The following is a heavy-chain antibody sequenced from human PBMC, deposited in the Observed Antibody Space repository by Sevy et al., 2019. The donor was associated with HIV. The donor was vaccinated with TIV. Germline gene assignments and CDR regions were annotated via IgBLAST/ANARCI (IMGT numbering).Heavy chain of an antibody. D-gene: IGHD4-17*01. Sequence: GGSLRLSCAASAFSITSYWRDWVRQGPGKGLEWVANIKSDGNEKYYVNSVKGRFTISRDNAMNAVFLQMDSLTVEDTGVYYCARDRDADYGGNPLDSWGQGTLVTVSS. CDR3: ARDRDADYGGNPLDS. CDR1: AFSITSYW. V-gene: IGHV3-7*01. CDR2: IKSDGNEK. J-gene: IGHJ4*02.